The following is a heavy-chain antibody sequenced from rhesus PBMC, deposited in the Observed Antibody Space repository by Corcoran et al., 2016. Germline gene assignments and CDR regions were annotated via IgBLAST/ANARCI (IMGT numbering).Heavy chain of an antibody. J-gene: IGHJ2*01. Sequence: QVTLKESGPALVKPTQTLTLTCTFSGFSLSTSGMGVGWIRQPPGQTLEWLAHIYWDDDKRYSTSLKSRLTISKDTSKNQVVLTMTNMDPVDTATYYCARRRRTVATTVNWYFDIWGPGTPITISS. CDR2: IYWDDDK. CDR1: GFSLSTSGMG. CDR3: ARRRRTVATTVNWYFDI. D-gene: IGHD4-29*01. V-gene: IGHV2-1*01.